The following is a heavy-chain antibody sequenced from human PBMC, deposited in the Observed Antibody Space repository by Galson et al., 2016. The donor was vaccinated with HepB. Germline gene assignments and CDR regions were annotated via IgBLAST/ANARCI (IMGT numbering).Heavy chain of an antibody. J-gene: IGHJ6*04. D-gene: IGHD2-2*01. CDR2: ISRSGDST. CDR1: GFTFRNYG. Sequence: LRLSCAASGFTFRNYGMAWVRQAPGKGLEVVSSISRSGDSTDYADSVKGRFTISRDNSKNTLSLQMNSLTADDTAIYYCVQGSTAPAVWGKGTTVTVSS. CDR3: VQGSTAPAV. V-gene: IGHV3-23*01.